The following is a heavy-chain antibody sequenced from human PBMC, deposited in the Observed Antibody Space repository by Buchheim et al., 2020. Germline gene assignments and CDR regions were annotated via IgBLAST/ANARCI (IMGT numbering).Heavy chain of an antibody. CDR2: IYYSGST. V-gene: IGHV4-59*08. CDR3: ARGYYDSSGLIFDY. Sequence: QVQLQESGPGLVKPSETLSLTCTVSGGSISSYYWSWIRQPPGKGLEWIGYIYYSGSTNYNPSLKSRVTITVKTSKNHFFLKLSSVTAADTAVYYCARGYYDSSGLIFDYWGQGTL. D-gene: IGHD3-22*01. J-gene: IGHJ4*02. CDR1: GGSISSYY.